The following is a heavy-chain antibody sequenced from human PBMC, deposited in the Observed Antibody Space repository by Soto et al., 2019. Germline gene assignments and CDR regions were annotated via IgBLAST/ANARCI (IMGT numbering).Heavy chain of an antibody. V-gene: IGHV1-18*01. CDR3: ARVYPPYSAGLYFLDQ. CDR2: ISTYNGDR. J-gene: IGHJ4*02. Sequence: QVQLVQSGPEVKRPGASVNVSCKTSGSDFTRHGINWVRQAPGQGFEWMGWISTYNGDRKYAQKVQGRVTMTTDTSTSTVYLELTGLTSDDTGFYYSARVYPPYSAGLYFLDQWGQGTLVTVSS. D-gene: IGHD1-26*01. CDR1: GSDFTRHG.